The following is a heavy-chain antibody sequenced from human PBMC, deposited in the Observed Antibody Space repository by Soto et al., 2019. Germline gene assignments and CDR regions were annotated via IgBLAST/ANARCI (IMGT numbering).Heavy chain of an antibody. Sequence: QVQLQESGPGLVKPSQTLSLTCTVSGGSISSGGYYWSWIRQHPGKGLEWVGYIYYSGSTYYNPSLKSRVTISVDTSKNQFSLKLSSVTAADTAVYYCARSSTSANYFDYWGQGTLVTVSS. CDR2: IYYSGST. CDR3: ARSSTSANYFDY. D-gene: IGHD2-2*01. J-gene: IGHJ4*02. V-gene: IGHV4-31*03. CDR1: GGSISSGGYY.